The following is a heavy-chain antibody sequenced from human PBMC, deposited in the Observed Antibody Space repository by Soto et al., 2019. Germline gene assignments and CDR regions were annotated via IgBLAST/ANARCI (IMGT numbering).Heavy chain of an antibody. CDR2: INPLDGST. D-gene: IGHD3-3*01. Sequence: ASVKVSCKASGYTLTSQDVHWVRQAPGQGLEWMGIINPLDGSTSYAQKFQGRVTMTRDTPTGTVYMELSSLRSEDTAVYYCARGHGFWSGYHYYHGLDVWGPGTTVTVS. CDR1: GYTLTSQD. J-gene: IGHJ6*02. CDR3: ARGHGFWSGYHYYHGLDV. V-gene: IGHV1-46*01.